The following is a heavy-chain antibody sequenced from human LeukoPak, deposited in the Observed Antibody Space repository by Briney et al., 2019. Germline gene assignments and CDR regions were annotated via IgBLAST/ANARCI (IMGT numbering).Heavy chain of an antibody. D-gene: IGHD1-26*01. Sequence: PGGSLRLSCAASGFTFSSYWMSWVRQAPGKGLEWVANIKQDGTEKNYVDSVKGRFIISRDNAKNSLYLQLSSLRADDTAVYYCARDSRRVGATGGSDSWGQGTLVTVSS. J-gene: IGHJ4*02. CDR3: ARDSRRVGATGGSDS. CDR2: IKQDGTEK. CDR1: GFTFSSYW. V-gene: IGHV3-7*03.